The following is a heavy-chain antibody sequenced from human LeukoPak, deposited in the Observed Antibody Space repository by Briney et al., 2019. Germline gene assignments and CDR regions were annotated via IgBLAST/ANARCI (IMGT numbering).Heavy chain of an antibody. CDR1: GGSISSYY. V-gene: IGHV4-59*01. CDR3: ARGVGATFGN. D-gene: IGHD1-26*01. CDR2: IYYSGST. J-gene: IGHJ4*02. Sequence: SETLSLTCTVSGGSISSYYWSWIRQPPGKGLEWIGYIYYSGSTNYNPSLKSRVTISVDTSKSQFSLKLSSVTAADTAVYYCARGVGATFGNWGQGTLVTVSS.